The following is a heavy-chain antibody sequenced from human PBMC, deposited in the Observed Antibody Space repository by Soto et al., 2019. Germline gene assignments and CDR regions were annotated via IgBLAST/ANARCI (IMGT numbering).Heavy chain of an antibody. D-gene: IGHD3-3*01. CDR2: ISAYNGNT. CDR3: ARDPGRLGFGVAPRPWYFDY. Sequence: QVQLVQSGAEVKKPGASVKVSCKASGYTFTSYGISWVRQAPGRGLEWMGWISAYNGNTNYGQKLQGRVTMTTDTSTSTAYMELRSLRSDDTAVYYCARDPGRLGFGVAPRPWYFDYWGQGTLVTVSS. V-gene: IGHV1-18*01. CDR1: GYTFTSYG. J-gene: IGHJ4*02.